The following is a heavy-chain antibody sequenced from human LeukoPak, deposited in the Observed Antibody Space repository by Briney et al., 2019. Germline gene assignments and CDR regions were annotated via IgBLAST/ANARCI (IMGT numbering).Heavy chain of an antibody. D-gene: IGHD5-24*01. CDR1: GGTFSSYA. J-gene: IGHJ4*02. V-gene: IGHV1-69*13. CDR2: IIPIFGTA. CDR3: ARVERADETNDY. Sequence: SVKVSCKASGGTFSSYAISWVRQAPGQGLEWMGGIIPIFGTANYAQKFQGRVTITADESTSTAYMELSSLRSEDTAVYYCARVERADETNDYWDQGILVTVSS.